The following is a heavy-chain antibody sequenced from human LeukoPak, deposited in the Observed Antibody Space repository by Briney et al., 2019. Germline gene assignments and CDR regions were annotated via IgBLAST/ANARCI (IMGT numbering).Heavy chain of an antibody. Sequence: SVKVSCKASGGTFSSYAISWVRQAPGQGLEWMGGIIPIFGTANYAQKFQGRVTITADKSTSTAYIGLSSLRSEDTAVYYCARSPMAYFDYWGQGTLVTVSS. D-gene: IGHD5-24*01. V-gene: IGHV1-69*06. CDR1: GGTFSSYA. CDR2: IIPIFGTA. J-gene: IGHJ4*02. CDR3: ARSPMAYFDY.